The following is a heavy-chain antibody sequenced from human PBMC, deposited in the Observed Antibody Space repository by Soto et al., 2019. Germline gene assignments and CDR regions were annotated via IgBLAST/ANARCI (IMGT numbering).Heavy chain of an antibody. Sequence: GASVKVSCKVSGYTFTSYYMHWVRQAPGQGLEWMGIINPSGGSTSYAQKFQGRVTMTRDTSTSTVYMELSSLRSEDTAVYYCARSRGTIFGVVIMRYYYYGMDVWGKGTTVRVYS. J-gene: IGHJ6*04. CDR2: INPSGGST. CDR1: GYTFTSYY. CDR3: ARSRGTIFGVVIMRYYYYGMDV. D-gene: IGHD3-3*01. V-gene: IGHV1-46*01.